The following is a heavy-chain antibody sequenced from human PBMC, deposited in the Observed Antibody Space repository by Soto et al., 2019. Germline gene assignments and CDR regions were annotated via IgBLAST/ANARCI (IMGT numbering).Heavy chain of an antibody. Sequence: ASVKVSCKASGYTFTSYAMHWVSQAPGQRLEWMGWINAGNGNTKYSQKFQGRVTITRDTSASTAYMELSSLRSEDTAVYYCARDGGYCSSTSCYGGSKFDYWGQGTLVTVS. J-gene: IGHJ4*02. CDR2: INAGNGNT. CDR3: ARDGGYCSSTSCYGGSKFDY. V-gene: IGHV1-3*01. CDR1: GYTFTSYA. D-gene: IGHD2-2*03.